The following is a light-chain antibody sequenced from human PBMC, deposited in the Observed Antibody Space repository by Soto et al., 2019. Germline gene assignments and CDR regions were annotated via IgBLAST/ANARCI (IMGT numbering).Light chain of an antibody. J-gene: IGKJ1*01. CDR1: EFISDW. CDR3: QHYNSYSRA. V-gene: IGKV1-5*01. Sequence: DIQMTQSPSSLSASVGDRVTMTCRASEFISDWLAWYQQKPGQAPKLLIYDAPTLESGVPGRFSGSGVGTHFTLTISGLQPEDFATYHCQHYNSYSRAFGQGTKVDIK. CDR2: DAP.